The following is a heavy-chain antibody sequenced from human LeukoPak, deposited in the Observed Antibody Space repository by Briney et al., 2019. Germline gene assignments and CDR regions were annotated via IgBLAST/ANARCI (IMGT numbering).Heavy chain of an antibody. Sequence: GGSLRLSCAASGFTFSDYYMSWIRQAPGKGLEWVSYISSSSSYTNYADSVKGRFTISRDNAKNSLYLQMNSLRAEDTAVYYCAKHMSSSWYPGYWGQGTLVTVSS. CDR1: GFTFSDYY. D-gene: IGHD6-13*01. CDR3: AKHMSSSWYPGY. CDR2: ISSSSSYT. J-gene: IGHJ4*02. V-gene: IGHV3-11*06.